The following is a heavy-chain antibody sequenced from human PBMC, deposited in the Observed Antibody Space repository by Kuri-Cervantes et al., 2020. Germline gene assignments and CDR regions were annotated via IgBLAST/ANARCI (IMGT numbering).Heavy chain of an antibody. J-gene: IGHJ2*01. CDR1: GFTFSSYS. CDR2: ISSSSYI. Sequence: GGSLRLSCAASGFTFSSYSMNWVRQAPGKGLEWVSSISSSSYIYYADSVKGRFTISRDNAKNSLYLQMNSLRAEDTAVYYCARDYGDYSASYWYFDLWGRGTLVTVSS. CDR3: ARDYGDYSASYWYFDL. V-gene: IGHV3-21*01. D-gene: IGHD4-17*01.